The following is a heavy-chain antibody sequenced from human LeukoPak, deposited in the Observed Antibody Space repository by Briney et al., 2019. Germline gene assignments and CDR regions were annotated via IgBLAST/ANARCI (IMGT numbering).Heavy chain of an antibody. D-gene: IGHD5-18*01. CDR2: FDPEDGET. CDR3: ATDPPATGYSYAQG. J-gene: IGHJ4*02. V-gene: IGHV1-24*01. Sequence: ASVKVSCKVSGYTLTELSMHWVRQAPGKGLEWMGGFDPEDGETIYAQKFQGRVTMTEDTSTDTAYMELSSLRSENTAVYYCATDPPATGYSYAQGWGQGTLVTVSS. CDR1: GYTLTELS.